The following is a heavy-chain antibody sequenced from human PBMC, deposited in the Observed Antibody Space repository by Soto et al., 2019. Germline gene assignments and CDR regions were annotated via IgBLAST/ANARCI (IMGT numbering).Heavy chain of an antibody. CDR3: AREPYYDLPPTGP. J-gene: IGHJ5*02. CDR1: GGSISSGDYY. Sequence: PSETLSLTCTVSGGSISSGDYYWSWIRQPPGNGLEWIGYIYYSGSTYYNPSLKSRVTISVDTSKNQFSLKLSSVTAADTAVYYCAREPYYDLPPTGPWGQGTLVTVSS. V-gene: IGHV4-30-4*01. CDR2: IYYSGST. D-gene: IGHD3-3*01.